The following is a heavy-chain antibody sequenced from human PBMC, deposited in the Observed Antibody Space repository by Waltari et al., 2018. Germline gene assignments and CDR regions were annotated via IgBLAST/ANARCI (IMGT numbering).Heavy chain of an antibody. CDR1: GFTFSRYS. CDR2: ISSSSSYI. V-gene: IGHV3-21*01. D-gene: IGHD1-26*01. Sequence: EVQLVESGGGLVKPGGSLRLSCAASGFTFSRYSMNWVRQAPGKGLEWVSSISSSSSYIYYADSVKGRFTISRDNAKNSLYLQMNSLRAEDTAVYYCARGNSGSYSWDYWGQGTLVTVSS. J-gene: IGHJ4*02. CDR3: ARGNSGSYSWDY.